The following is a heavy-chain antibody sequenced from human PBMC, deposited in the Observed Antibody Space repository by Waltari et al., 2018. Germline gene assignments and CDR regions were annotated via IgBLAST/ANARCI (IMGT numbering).Heavy chain of an antibody. Sequence: QVQLVESGGGVVQPGRSLRLSCAASGFTFSSYGMHWVRQAPGKGREWVAGVSYDGSNKYKADAVKGRFTISRDNSKNTLYLQMNSLGAEDTAVYYCAKERSGYDSLDYWGQGTLVTVSS. CDR2: VSYDGSNK. CDR3: AKERSGYDSLDY. V-gene: IGHV3-30*18. J-gene: IGHJ4*02. CDR1: GFTFSSYG. D-gene: IGHD5-12*01.